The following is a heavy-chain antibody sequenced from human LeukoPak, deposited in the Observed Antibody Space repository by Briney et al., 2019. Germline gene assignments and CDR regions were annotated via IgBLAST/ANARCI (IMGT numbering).Heavy chain of an antibody. D-gene: IGHD6-13*01. Sequence: SETLSLTCTVSGGSISSYYWSWIRQPPGKGLEWIGYIYYSGSTNYNPSLKSRVTISVDTSKNQFSLKLSSVTAADTAVYYCARLITSSSWPSGWFDPWGQGTLVTVSS. CDR3: ARLITSSSWPSGWFDP. CDR2: IYYSGST. V-gene: IGHV4-59*08. CDR1: GGSISSYY. J-gene: IGHJ5*02.